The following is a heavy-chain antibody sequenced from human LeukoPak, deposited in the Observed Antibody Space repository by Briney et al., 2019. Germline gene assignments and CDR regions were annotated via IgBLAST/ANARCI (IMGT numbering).Heavy chain of an antibody. Sequence: SETLSLTCAVSGYSISSGYYWGWIRQAPGKGLEWIGSIYHSGSTYYNPSLKSRVTISVDTSKNQFSLKLSSVTAADTAVFHCARRGYYYGSGDQGGAFDIWGQGTMVTVSS. CDR2: IYHSGST. V-gene: IGHV4-38-2*01. D-gene: IGHD3-10*01. J-gene: IGHJ3*02. CDR1: GYSISSGYY. CDR3: ARRGYYYGSGDQGGAFDI.